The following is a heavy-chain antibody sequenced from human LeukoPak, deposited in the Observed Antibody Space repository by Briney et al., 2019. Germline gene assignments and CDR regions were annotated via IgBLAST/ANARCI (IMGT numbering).Heavy chain of an antibody. V-gene: IGHV1-18*01. J-gene: IGHJ4*02. Sequence: ASVKVSCKASGYTFTNYGISWVRQAPGQGLEWMGYIIAYNGNTNYAQNFQGRVTMTTDTSTSTVYMELSSLRSEDTAVCYCARSGVTGFDYWGQGTLVTVSS. CDR2: IIAYNGNT. CDR1: GYTFTNYG. CDR3: ARSGVTGFDY. D-gene: IGHD3-10*01.